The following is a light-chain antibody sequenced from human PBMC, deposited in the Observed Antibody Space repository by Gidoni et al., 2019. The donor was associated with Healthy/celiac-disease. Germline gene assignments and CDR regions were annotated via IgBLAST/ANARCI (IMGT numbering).Light chain of an antibody. J-gene: IGKJ1*01. CDR3: QQYNSYSPWT. V-gene: IGKV1-5*03. Sequence: DIQMTQSPSTLSASVGDRVTITCRASQSISSWLAWYQQKPGKAPKLLIYKASSLQSGVPSRFSGSGSGTEFTLTISSLQPDDFATYYCQQYNSYSPWTCGQGIKVEIK. CDR2: KAS. CDR1: QSISSW.